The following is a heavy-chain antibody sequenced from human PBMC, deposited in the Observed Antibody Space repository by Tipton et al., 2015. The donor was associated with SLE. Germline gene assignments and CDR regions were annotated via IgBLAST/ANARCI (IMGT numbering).Heavy chain of an antibody. D-gene: IGHD6-19*01. V-gene: IGHV3-30-3*01. J-gene: IGHJ4*02. CDR3: ARGWDSSGWLDY. CDR2: ISYDGSNK. CDR1: GFTFSSYA. Sequence: SLRLSCAASGFTFSSYAMHWVRQAPGKGLEWVAVISYDGSNKYYADSVKGRFTISRDNSKNTLYLQMNSLRAEDTAVYYCARGWDSSGWLDYWGQGTLVTVSS.